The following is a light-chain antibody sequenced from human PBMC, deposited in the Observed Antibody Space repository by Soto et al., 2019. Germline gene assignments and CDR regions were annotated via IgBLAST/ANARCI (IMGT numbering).Light chain of an antibody. CDR3: SSFAGSSKLV. J-gene: IGLJ3*02. CDR2: EVN. Sequence: QSALTQPPSASGSPGQSVTISCTGTSSDVGRYKYVSWYQQYPGKAPQVMIYEVNKRPSGVPDRFSGSKSGNTASLTVSGLQTEDEAHYYCSSFAGSSKLVFGGGTKLTVL. V-gene: IGLV2-8*01. CDR1: SSDVGRYKY.